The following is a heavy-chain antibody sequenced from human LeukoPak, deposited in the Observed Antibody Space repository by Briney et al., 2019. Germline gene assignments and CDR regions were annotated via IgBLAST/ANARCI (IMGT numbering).Heavy chain of an antibody. D-gene: IGHD3-16*02. CDR3: ARQREPRGYPDDAFDI. Sequence: GESLKISCSGSGYSFTDYWIGWVRQMPGKGLEWMGIIYPGDSDPRYSPSFQGQVTISADKSIRTAYLQWSSLKASDTAMYYCARQREPRGYPDDAFDIWGQGTLVTVSS. CDR1: GYSFTDYW. V-gene: IGHV5-51*01. J-gene: IGHJ3*02. CDR2: IYPGDSDP.